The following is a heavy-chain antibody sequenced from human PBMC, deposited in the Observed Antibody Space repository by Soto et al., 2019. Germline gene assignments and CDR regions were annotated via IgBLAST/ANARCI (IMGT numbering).Heavy chain of an antibody. CDR2: IYPSGMP. D-gene: IGHD5-18*01. Sequence: QLQLQESGSGLVTPSHTLSLTCTVSGGSISNAAYSWSWIRQPPGKGLEWIGYIYPSGMPFYNPSLRSRVTISIDMSNDQFSLNLKSVTAADTAVYYCARERGGYGLFDSWGQGTLVTVSS. V-gene: IGHV4-30-2*01. J-gene: IGHJ4*02. CDR1: GGSISNAAYS. CDR3: ARERGGYGLFDS.